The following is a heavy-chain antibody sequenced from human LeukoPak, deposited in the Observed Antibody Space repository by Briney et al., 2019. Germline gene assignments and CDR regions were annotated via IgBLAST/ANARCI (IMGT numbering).Heavy chain of an antibody. Sequence: SETLSLTCAVSGGSISSSNWWSWVRQPPGKGLEWIGEIYHSGSTNYNPSLKSRVTISVDTSKNQFSLKLSSVTAADAAVYYCASSGYSYFDYWGQGTLVTVSS. V-gene: IGHV4-4*02. CDR2: IYHSGST. CDR3: ASSGYSYFDY. CDR1: GGSISSSNW. D-gene: IGHD3-22*01. J-gene: IGHJ4*02.